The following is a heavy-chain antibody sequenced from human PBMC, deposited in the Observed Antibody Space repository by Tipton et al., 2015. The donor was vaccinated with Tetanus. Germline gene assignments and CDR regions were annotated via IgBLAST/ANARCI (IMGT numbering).Heavy chain of an antibody. V-gene: IGHV4-39*02. D-gene: IGHD2-2*01. J-gene: IGHJ5*02. CDR3: ARGVPYSTTMGSDWFDP. CDR2: VYYSGTT. Sequence: TLSLTCTVSGGSISSPSYYWGWIRQPPGKGLEWIGSVYYSGTTYYNPSLRNRLTESRDTSKNQFSLNLKSVTAADTAVYYCARGVPYSTTMGSDWFDPWGQGTLVTVSS. CDR1: GGSISSPSYY.